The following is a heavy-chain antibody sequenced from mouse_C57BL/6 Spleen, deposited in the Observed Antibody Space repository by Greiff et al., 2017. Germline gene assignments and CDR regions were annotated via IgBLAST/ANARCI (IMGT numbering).Heavy chain of an antibody. CDR1: GYSFTGYY. V-gene: IGHV1-42*01. CDR3: ARGGLYYDYGYYAMDY. D-gene: IGHD2-4*01. Sequence: EVQLQESGPELVKPGASVKISCKASGYSFTGYYMNWVKQSPEKSLEWIGEINPSTGGTTYNQKFKAKVTLTVDKSSSTAYMQLKSLTTDDSAVYYCARGGLYYDYGYYAMDYWGQGTSVTVSS. J-gene: IGHJ4*01. CDR2: INPSTGGT.